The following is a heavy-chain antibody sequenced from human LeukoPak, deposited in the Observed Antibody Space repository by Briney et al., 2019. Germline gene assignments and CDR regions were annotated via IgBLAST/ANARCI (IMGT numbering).Heavy chain of an antibody. CDR1: GFTFSSYE. V-gene: IGHV3-48*03. CDR2: ISSSGSTI. D-gene: IGHD3-22*01. J-gene: IGHJ4*02. Sequence: GGSLRLSCAASGFTFSSYEMNWVRQAPGKGLEWVSYISSSGSTIYYADSVKGRFTIFRDNAKNSLYLQMNSLRAEDTAVYYCARVSGNHYYDSSGYSHFDYWGQGTLVTVSS. CDR3: ARVSGNHYYDSSGYSHFDY.